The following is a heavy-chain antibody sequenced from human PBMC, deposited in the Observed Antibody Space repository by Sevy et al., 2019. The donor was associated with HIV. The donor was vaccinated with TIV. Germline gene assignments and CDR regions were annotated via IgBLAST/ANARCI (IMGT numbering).Heavy chain of an antibody. V-gene: IGHV4-39*01. CDR3: ATPLPSGWYEGTGGYFDL. CDR1: GGSISSSSYY. CDR2: LYSTGAA. Sequence: SETLSLTCTISGGSISSSSYYWGWIRQRPGKGLEWTESLYSTGAASYNPSLESRVTVSADTSRNRFYLKLDSVSAADTAVYYCATPLPSGWYEGTGGYFDLWGRGTLVTVSS. D-gene: IGHD6-19*01. J-gene: IGHJ2*01.